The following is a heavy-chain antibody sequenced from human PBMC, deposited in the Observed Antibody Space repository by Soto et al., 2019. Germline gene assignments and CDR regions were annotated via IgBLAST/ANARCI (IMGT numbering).Heavy chain of an antibody. V-gene: IGHV3-74*03. D-gene: IGHD3-16*01. CDR3: ARDLGGPDY. Sequence: GGSLRLSCAASGFSLSPYWMHWVRQVPGRGLEWVARLSSDGFGAAYADSVKGRFFISRDIARNTLSLQMNSLRADDTAVYYYARDLGGPDYWGRGTSVTVSS. CDR1: GFSLSPYW. J-gene: IGHJ4*02. CDR2: LSSDGFGA.